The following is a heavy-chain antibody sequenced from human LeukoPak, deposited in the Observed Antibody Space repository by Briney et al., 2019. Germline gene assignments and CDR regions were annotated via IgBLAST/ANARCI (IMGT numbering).Heavy chain of an antibody. V-gene: IGHV3-23*01. CDR2: ISGSGGST. J-gene: IGHJ3*02. CDR3: ARGRNYYDSSDYYEGDAFDI. CDR1: GFTFSSYA. Sequence: GGSLRLSCAASGFTFSSYAMGWVRQAPGKGLEWVSAISGSGGSTYYADSVKGRFTISRDNSKNTLYLLMNSLRSEDTAVYYCARGRNYYDSSDYYEGDAFDIWGQGTVVTVSS. D-gene: IGHD3-22*01.